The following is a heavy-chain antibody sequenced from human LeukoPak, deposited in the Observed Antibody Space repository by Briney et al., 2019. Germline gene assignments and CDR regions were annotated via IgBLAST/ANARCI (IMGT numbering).Heavy chain of an antibody. J-gene: IGHJ6*03. V-gene: IGHV3-48*04. CDR2: ISSSSTI. D-gene: IGHD2-2*01. CDR3: ARDGYPCSSTSCYQGYYYYYMDV. CDR1: GFTFSSYS. Sequence: TGGSLRLSCAASGFTFSSYSMNWVRQAPGKGLEWVSYISSSSTIYYADSVKGRFTISRDNAKNSLYLQMNSLRAEDTAVYYCARDGYPCSSTSCYQGYYYYYMDVWGKGTTVTVSS.